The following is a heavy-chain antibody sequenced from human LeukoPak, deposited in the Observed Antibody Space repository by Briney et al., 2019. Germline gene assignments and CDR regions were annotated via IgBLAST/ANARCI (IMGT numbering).Heavy chain of an antibody. J-gene: IGHJ4*02. D-gene: IGHD2-21*02. CDR2: IYYSGST. CDR3: ARDGPQDSYCGGDCYTTPFDY. V-gene: IGHV4-59*12. Sequence: SETLSLTCTVSGGSISSYYWSWIRQPPGKGLEWIGYIYYSGSTNYNPSLKSRVTISVDTSKNQFSLKLSSVTAADTAVYYCARDGPQDSYCGGDCYTTPFDYWGQGTLVTVSS. CDR1: GGSISSYY.